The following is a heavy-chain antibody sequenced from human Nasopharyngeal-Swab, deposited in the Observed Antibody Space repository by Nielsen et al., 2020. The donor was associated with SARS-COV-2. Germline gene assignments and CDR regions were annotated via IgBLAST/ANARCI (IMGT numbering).Heavy chain of an antibody. CDR2: ISYDGSNK. CDR1: GFTFRIYG. Sequence: LACAAAGFTFRIYGIHWVRMAPGKGLEWVALISYDGSNKYYADSVKGRFTISRDNSKNTLYLQMNSLRAEDTAVYDCAKEVVPRNYYYNYYMDVWGKGTTVTVSS. V-gene: IGHV3-30*18. J-gene: IGHJ6*03. CDR3: AKEVVPRNYYYNYYMDV. D-gene: IGHD3-22*01.